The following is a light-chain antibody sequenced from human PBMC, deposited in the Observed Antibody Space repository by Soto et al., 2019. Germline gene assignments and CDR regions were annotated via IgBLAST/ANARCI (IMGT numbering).Light chain of an antibody. V-gene: IGKV3-20*01. Sequence: IVLTQSPGTLSLSPGERATLSCRTSQSVPDNQLAWYQQKPGQAPRLLIYDVSIRATTIPDTFSGSGSGTDFALTIDTLESEDFAMYYCQQYNNWPPWTFGQGTKVDIK. CDR1: QSVPDNQ. CDR3: QQYNNWPPWT. CDR2: DVS. J-gene: IGKJ1*01.